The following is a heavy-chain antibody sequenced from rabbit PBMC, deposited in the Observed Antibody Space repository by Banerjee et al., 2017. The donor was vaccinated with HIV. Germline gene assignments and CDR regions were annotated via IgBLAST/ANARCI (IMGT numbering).Heavy chain of an antibody. CDR1: GFSFSNKYV. Sequence: QEQLEESGGGLVQPEGSLTLTCTASGFSFSNKYVMCWVRQAPGKGLEWIGCINTSSGNTVYATWAKGRFTISKTSSTTVTLQMTSLTAADTATYFCARDRDGDAGYGSLALWGPGTLVTVS. J-gene: IGHJ4*01. D-gene: IGHD7-1*01. CDR2: INTSSGNT. V-gene: IGHV1S45*01. CDR3: ARDRDGDAGYGSLAL.